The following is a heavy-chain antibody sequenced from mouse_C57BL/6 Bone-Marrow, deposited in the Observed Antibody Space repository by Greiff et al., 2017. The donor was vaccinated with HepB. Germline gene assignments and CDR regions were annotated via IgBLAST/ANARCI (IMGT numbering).Heavy chain of an antibody. CDR1: GYTFTSYV. J-gene: IGHJ3*01. V-gene: IGHV1-14*01. D-gene: IGHD2-10*02. Sequence: VQLQQSGPELVKPGASVKMSCKASGYTFTSYVMHWVKQKPGQGLEWIGYIYPYSDGTKYNEKFKGKATLTSDKSSSTAYMELSSLTSEDSAVYHRMGYGNYGFAYWGQGTLVTVSA. CDR2: IYPYSDGT. CDR3: MGYGNYGFAY.